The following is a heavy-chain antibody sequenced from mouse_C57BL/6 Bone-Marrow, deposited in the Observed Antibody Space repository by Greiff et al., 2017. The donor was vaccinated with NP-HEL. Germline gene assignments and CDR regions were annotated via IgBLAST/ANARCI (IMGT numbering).Heavy chain of an antibody. CDR1: GYTFTSYW. J-gene: IGHJ1*03. Sequence: QVQLQQSGAELVRPGTSVKLSCKASGYTFTSYWMHWVKQRPGQGLEWIGVIDPSDSYTNYNQKFKGKATLTVDTSSSTAYMQLSSLTSEDSAVYYCAGQVNYYGSSYGDWYFDVWGTGTTVTVSS. CDR2: IDPSDSYT. CDR3: AGQVNYYGSSYGDWYFDV. D-gene: IGHD1-1*01. V-gene: IGHV1-59*01.